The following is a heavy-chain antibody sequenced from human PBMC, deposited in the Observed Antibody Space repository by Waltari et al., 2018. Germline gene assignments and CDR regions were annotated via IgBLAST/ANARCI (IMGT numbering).Heavy chain of an antibody. Sequence: QVQLQESGPGLVKPSETLSLTCAVSGYSISSGYYWGWIRQAPGTGLEWIGSIYHSGSTYYNPSLKSRVTISVDTSKNQFSLKLSSVTAADTAVYYCARDHYDSSGQGSYYYYGMDVWGQGTTVTVSS. V-gene: IGHV4-38-2*02. CDR1: GYSISSGYY. CDR3: ARDHYDSSGQGSYYYYGMDV. CDR2: IYHSGST. J-gene: IGHJ6*02. D-gene: IGHD3-22*01.